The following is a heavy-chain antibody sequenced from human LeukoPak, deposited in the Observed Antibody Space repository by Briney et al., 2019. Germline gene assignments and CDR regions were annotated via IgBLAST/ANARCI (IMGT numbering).Heavy chain of an antibody. Sequence: PGGSLRLSCAASGFTFSSYWMHWVRQAPGKGLVWVSRINSDGSNTIYADSVKGRFTISRDNSKNTLYLQMNSLRAEDTAVYYCAKDGLVFGGISGDDYWGQGTLVTVSS. CDR3: AKDGLVFGGISGDDY. CDR1: GFTFSSYW. J-gene: IGHJ4*02. CDR2: INSDGSNT. V-gene: IGHV3-74*01. D-gene: IGHD3-10*02.